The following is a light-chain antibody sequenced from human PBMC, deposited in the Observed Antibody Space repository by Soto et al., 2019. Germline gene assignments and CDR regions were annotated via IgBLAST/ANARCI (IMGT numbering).Light chain of an antibody. CDR3: AAWDDSLSGAL. Sequence: QSVLTQPPSASGTPGQRVTNSCSGSSSNIGSNYVYWYRQLPGTAPKLLIYRNNQRPSGVPDRFSGSKSGTSASLAISGLRSEDEADYYCAAWDDSLSGALFGGGTQLTVL. CDR2: RNN. V-gene: IGLV1-47*01. J-gene: IGLJ7*01. CDR1: SSNIGSNY.